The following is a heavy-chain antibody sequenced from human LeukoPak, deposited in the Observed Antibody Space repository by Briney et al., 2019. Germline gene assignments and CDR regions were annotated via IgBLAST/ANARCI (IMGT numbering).Heavy chain of an antibody. Sequence: GGSLRLSCAASGFTFSSYSMNWVRQAPGRGLEWVSSISRMRNDIYYSDSVTGRFTISRDNAKSSLYLQMTSLRAEDTAVYYCARVDCSGGSCSFDYWGQGTLLTVSS. CDR2: ISRMRNDI. CDR1: GFTFSSYS. V-gene: IGHV3-21*01. J-gene: IGHJ4*02. CDR3: ARVDCSGGSCSFDY. D-gene: IGHD2-15*01.